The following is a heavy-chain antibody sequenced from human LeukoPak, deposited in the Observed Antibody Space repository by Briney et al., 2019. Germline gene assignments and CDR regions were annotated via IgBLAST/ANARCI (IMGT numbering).Heavy chain of an antibody. Sequence: SETLSLTCAVYGGSFSGYYWSWIRQPPGKGLEWIGEINHSGSTNYNPSLKSRVTISVDTSKNQFSLKLSSVTAADTAVYYCARGTSIRTFDYWGQGTPVTVSS. CDR2: INHSGST. J-gene: IGHJ4*02. V-gene: IGHV4-34*01. CDR1: GGSFSGYY. CDR3: ARGTSIRTFDY. D-gene: IGHD6-6*01.